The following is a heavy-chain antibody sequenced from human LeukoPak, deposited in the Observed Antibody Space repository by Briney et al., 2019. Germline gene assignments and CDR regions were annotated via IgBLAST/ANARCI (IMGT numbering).Heavy chain of an antibody. V-gene: IGHV1-8*01. CDR2: MNPNSGNT. CDR3: AKTSGYSSGPNWFDP. CDR1: GYSFTSYD. D-gene: IGHD6-19*01. J-gene: IGHJ5*02. Sequence: GASVKVSCKASGYSFTSYDINWVRQATGQGLEWMGWMNPNSGNTGYAQKFQGRVTMTRDTSISTAYMELSSLTSEDTAVYYCAKTSGYSSGPNWFDPRGQGTLVTISP.